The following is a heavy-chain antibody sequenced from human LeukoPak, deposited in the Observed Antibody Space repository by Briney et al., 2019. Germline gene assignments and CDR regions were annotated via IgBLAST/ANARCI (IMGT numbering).Heavy chain of an antibody. CDR3: AKEKVLYGYYYYNYMDV. CDR2: IRYDGSNK. Sequence: GGSLRLSCAASGFTYSSYGMHWVRQAPGKGLEWVAFIRYDGSNKYYADSVKGRFTISKDNSKNTLYLQMNSLRAEDTAVYYCAKEKVLYGYYYYNYMDVWGEGTTVTVSS. CDR1: GFTYSSYG. V-gene: IGHV3-30*02. D-gene: IGHD3-16*01. J-gene: IGHJ6*03.